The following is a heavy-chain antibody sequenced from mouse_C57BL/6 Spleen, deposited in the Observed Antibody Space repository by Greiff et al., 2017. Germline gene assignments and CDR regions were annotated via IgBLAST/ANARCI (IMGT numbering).Heavy chain of an antibody. V-gene: IGHV1-19*01. Sequence: VQLQQSGPVLVEPGASVKMSCKASGYTFTDYYMNWVKQSHGKSLEWIGVINPYNGGTSYNQKFKGKATLTVDKSSSTAYMELNSLTSEDSAVYYCARLYDYDGAMDYWGQGTSVTVSS. CDR2: INPYNGGT. CDR3: ARLYDYDGAMDY. J-gene: IGHJ4*01. CDR1: GYTFTDYY. D-gene: IGHD2-4*01.